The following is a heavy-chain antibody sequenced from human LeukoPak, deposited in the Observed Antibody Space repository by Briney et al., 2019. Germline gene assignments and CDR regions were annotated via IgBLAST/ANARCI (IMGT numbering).Heavy chain of an antibody. J-gene: IGHJ3*02. D-gene: IGHD6-13*01. CDR3: ARDLASSSWPGAFDI. Sequence: GESLKISCKGSGYSFTSYWIGWVRQMPGKGLEWMGIIYPGDSDTRYSPSFQGQVTISADKSISTAYPQWSSLKASDTAMYYCARDLASSSWPGAFDIWGQGTMVTVSS. CDR2: IYPGDSDT. CDR1: GYSFTSYW. V-gene: IGHV5-51*01.